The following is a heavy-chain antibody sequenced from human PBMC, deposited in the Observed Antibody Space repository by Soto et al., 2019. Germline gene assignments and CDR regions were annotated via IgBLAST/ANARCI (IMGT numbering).Heavy chain of an antibody. V-gene: IGHV2-5*02. CDR1: GFSLTTSGVG. Sequence: QITLKESGPTLVKPTHTLTLTCTFSGFSLTTSGVGVGWIRQPPGKALDWLALIYRDDDKRYSPSLNSRHNITKDTSKNPVVLTMTNMDPADTATYFCAHRTTTVTWWFDPWGQGTLVTVSS. CDR3: AHRTTTVTWWFDP. D-gene: IGHD4-17*01. J-gene: IGHJ5*02. CDR2: IYRDDDK.